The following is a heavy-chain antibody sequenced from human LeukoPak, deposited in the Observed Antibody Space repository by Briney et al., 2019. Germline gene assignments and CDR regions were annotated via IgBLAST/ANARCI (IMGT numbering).Heavy chain of an antibody. CDR1: GFTFSSYG. J-gene: IGHJ3*01. CDR2: IWYDGSNK. D-gene: IGHD3-22*01. CDR3: AKGFYADSSGWDDAFDF. Sequence: GGSLRLSCAASGFTFSSYGMHWVRQAPGKGLEWVAVIWYDGSNKYYADSVKGRFTISRDNSKNTLSLQMNSLRVDDTGIYYCAKGFYADSSGWDDAFDFWGQGTMVTVSS. V-gene: IGHV3-33*06.